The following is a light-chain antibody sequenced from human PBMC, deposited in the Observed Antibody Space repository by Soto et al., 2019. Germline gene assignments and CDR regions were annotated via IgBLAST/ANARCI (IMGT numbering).Light chain of an antibody. J-gene: IGKJ5*01. CDR2: AAA. CDR3: EQLNRYPNS. CDR1: QGISTY. Sequence: IQLTQSPSSLSAAVGDRVTITCRASQGISTYLGWYQQKPAKAPKLLIYAAATLQSRVPSRVSGSASGTNFTLTISSLQPEDLATDYCEQLNRYPNSFAQGTRLDIK. V-gene: IGKV1-9*01.